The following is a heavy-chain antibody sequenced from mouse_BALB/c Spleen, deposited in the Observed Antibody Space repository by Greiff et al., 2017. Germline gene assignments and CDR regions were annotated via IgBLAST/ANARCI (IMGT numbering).Heavy chain of an antibody. J-gene: IGHJ3*01. CDR3: ANYYGSSSFAY. Sequence: VQRVESGPGLVAPSQSLSITCTVSGFSLTSYGVHWVRQPPGKGLEWLGVIWAGGSTNYNSALMSRLSISKDNSKSQVFLKMNSLQTDDTAMYYCANYYGSSSFAYWGQGTLVTVSA. CDR1: GFSLTSYG. CDR2: IWAGGST. V-gene: IGHV2-9*02. D-gene: IGHD1-1*01.